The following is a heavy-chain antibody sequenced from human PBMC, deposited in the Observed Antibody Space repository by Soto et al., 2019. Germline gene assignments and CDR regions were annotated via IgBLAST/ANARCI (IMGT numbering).Heavy chain of an antibody. CDR1: GFTFISCA. CDR3: AKGRSYYYYYGVDV. V-gene: IGHV3-23*01. J-gene: IGHJ6*02. CDR2: IIDSGGST. Sequence: PGGSLRLSSASSGFTFISCAMGWVRQAPGKGLDWVTDIIDSGGSTYYADSVKGRFTISRDNSKSTLYLQMNSLRAEDTALYYCAKGRSYYYYYGVDVWGQGTTVTVSS.